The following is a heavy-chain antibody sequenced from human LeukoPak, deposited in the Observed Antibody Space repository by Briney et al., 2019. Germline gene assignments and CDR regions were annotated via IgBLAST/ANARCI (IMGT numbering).Heavy chain of an antibody. CDR2: IIAYNGNT. Sequence: GASVKVSCKASGYTFTSVGISWVRQAPGQGLEWMGWIIAYNGNTNYAQKLQGRVTMTTDTSTSTAYMELRSLRSDDTAVYYCARDRSVVVVAANGGPFDYWGQGTLVTVSS. J-gene: IGHJ4*02. V-gene: IGHV1-18*04. CDR3: ARDRSVVVVAANGGPFDY. CDR1: GYTFTSVG. D-gene: IGHD2-15*01.